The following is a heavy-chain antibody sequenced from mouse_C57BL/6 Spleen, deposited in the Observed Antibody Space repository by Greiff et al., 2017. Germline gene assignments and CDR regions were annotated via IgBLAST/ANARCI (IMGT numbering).Heavy chain of an antibody. V-gene: IGHV1-26*01. Sequence: EVQLQQSGPELVKPGASVKISCKASGYTFTDYYLNWVKQSHGKSLEWIGDINPNNGGTSYNQKFKGKATLTVDKSSSTAYMELRSLTSEDSAVYYCARDLTGTGFDYWGQGTTLTVSS. D-gene: IGHD4-1*01. CDR3: ARDLTGTGFDY. CDR1: GYTFTDYY. CDR2: INPNNGGT. J-gene: IGHJ2*01.